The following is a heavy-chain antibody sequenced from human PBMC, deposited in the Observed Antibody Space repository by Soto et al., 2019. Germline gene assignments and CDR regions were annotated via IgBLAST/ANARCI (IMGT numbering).Heavy chain of an antibody. CDR2: IYYSGST. V-gene: IGHV4-39*01. CDR3: ARNKRIVGARFDP. CDR1: GGSISSSSYY. D-gene: IGHD1-26*01. Sequence: SETLSLTCTVSGGSISSSSYYWGWIRQPPGKGLEWIGSIYYSGSTYYNPSLKSRVTISVDTSKNQFSLKLSSVTAADTAVYYCARNKRIVGARFDPWGQGTLVTVSS. J-gene: IGHJ5*02.